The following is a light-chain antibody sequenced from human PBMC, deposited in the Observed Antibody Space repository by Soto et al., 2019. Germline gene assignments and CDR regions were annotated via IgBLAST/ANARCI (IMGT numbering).Light chain of an antibody. CDR3: QKYSSPPYT. CDR1: QGIRNY. V-gene: IGKV1-27*01. J-gene: IGKJ2*01. CDR2: TAS. Sequence: DIKMTQSPSSLSAYVGDRVTITCRASQGIRNYLAWYQQKPGKVPKLLIYTASTLQSGVPSRFSGSGYGTDFTFTISSLQPEDVATYYCQKYSSPPYTFGQGTKLEI.